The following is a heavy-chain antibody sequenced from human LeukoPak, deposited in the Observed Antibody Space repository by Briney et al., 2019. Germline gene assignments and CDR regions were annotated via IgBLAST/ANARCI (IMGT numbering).Heavy chain of an antibody. CDR1: GVTFGGYG. V-gene: IGHV3-33*01. CDR2: IAYDGSRA. J-gene: IGHJ4*02. Sequence: PGRSLRLSCAGSGVTFGGYGMHWFRQTPGKGLEWVAVIAYDGSRAFYADFVEGRFTISRDNSKNTMSVQMDDLRAEDTAVYYCTRHNNDHFDYWGQGTLVTVSS. CDR3: TRHNNDHFDY. D-gene: IGHD1-14*01.